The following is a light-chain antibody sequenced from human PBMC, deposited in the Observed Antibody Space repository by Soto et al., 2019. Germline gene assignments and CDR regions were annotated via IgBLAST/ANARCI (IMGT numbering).Light chain of an antibody. Sequence: EIVLTQSPGTLSLSPGERATLSCSASQSVSRSYLAWYQQKPGHAPRLLIYGPSRRATGIPDRFSGSGSGTDFTITISRLEPEEFATYYCLQHNSYPRETFGQGTKVEIK. CDR1: QSVSRSY. J-gene: IGKJ1*01. V-gene: IGKV3-20*01. CDR3: LQHNSYPRET. CDR2: GPS.